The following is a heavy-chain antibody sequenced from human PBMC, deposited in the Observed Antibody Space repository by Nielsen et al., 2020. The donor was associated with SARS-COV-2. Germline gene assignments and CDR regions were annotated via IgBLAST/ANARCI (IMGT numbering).Heavy chain of an antibody. J-gene: IGHJ6*03. V-gene: IGHV5-10-1*01. CDR2: IDPSDSYT. CDR3: ARSMRGPYYMDV. D-gene: IGHD3-10*01. Sequence: VRQMPGKDLEWMGRIDPSDSYTNYSPSFQGHVTTSADKSISTAYLQWSSLKASDTAMYYCARSMRGPYYMDVWGKGTTVTVSS.